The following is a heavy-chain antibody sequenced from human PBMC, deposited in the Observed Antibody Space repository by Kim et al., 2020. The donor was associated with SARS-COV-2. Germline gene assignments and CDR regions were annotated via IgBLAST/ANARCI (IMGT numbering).Heavy chain of an antibody. D-gene: IGHD2-21*02. Sequence: KGRFTISRDNSKNTLERQMSSLRAEDTAVYYCAKDPRYCGGDCFPYYFDYWGQGTLVTVSS. V-gene: IGHV3-23*01. CDR3: AKDPRYCGGDCFPYYFDY. J-gene: IGHJ4*02.